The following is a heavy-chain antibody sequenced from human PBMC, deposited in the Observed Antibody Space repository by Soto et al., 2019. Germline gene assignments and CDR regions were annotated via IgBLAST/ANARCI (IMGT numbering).Heavy chain of an antibody. Sequence: PGGSLRLSCAASGFTFSSYAMSWVRQAPGKGLEWVSAISGSGGSTYYADSVKGRFTISRDNSKNTLYLQMNSLRAEDTAVYYCARRTTVTTLGFPYYYYGMDVWGQGTTVTVSS. CDR1: GFTFSSYA. CDR2: ISGSGGST. J-gene: IGHJ6*02. D-gene: IGHD4-17*01. CDR3: ARRTTVTTLGFPYYYYGMDV. V-gene: IGHV3-23*01.